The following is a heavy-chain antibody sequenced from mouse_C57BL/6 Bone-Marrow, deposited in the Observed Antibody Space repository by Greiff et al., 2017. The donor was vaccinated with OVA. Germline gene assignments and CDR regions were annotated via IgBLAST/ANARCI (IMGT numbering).Heavy chain of an antibody. CDR2: ISNGGGST. D-gene: IGHD1-1*01. J-gene: IGHJ2*01. V-gene: IGHV5-12*01. CDR3: ARGYYYGSREYYFDY. CDR1: GFTFSDYY. Sequence: EVKLVESGGGLVQPGGSLKLSCAASGFTFSDYYMYWVRQTPEKRLEWVAYISNGGGSTYYPDTVKGRFTISRDNAKNTLYLQMSRLKSEDTAMYYCARGYYYGSREYYFDYWGQGTTLTVSS.